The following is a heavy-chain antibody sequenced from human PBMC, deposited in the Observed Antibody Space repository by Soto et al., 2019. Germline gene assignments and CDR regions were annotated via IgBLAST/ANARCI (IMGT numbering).Heavy chain of an antibody. D-gene: IGHD1-26*01. CDR3: ARGSGSHLSYYYYYYGMDV. V-gene: IGHV4-34*01. CDR1: GGSFSGYY. Sequence: SETLSLTCAVYGGSFSGYYWSWIRQPPGKGLEWIGEINHSGSTNYNPSLKSRVTISVDTSKNQFSLKLSSVTAADTAVYYCARGSGSHLSYYYYYYGMDVWGQGTTVTVS. CDR2: INHSGST. J-gene: IGHJ6*02.